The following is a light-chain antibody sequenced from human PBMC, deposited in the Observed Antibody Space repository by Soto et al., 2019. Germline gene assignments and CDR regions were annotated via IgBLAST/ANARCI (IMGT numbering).Light chain of an antibody. V-gene: IGKV3-15*01. J-gene: IGKJ5*01. CDR2: DAS. CDR1: QTVSSN. CDR3: QQYNDWPPIT. Sequence: MSQPPRTLPVTTGEGAPLSCCASQTVSSNLAWYQQKPGQAPRLLIYDASTRATGIPARFSGSGSGTEFTLTISSLQSEDFAIYYCQQYNDWPPITFGQGTRLGI.